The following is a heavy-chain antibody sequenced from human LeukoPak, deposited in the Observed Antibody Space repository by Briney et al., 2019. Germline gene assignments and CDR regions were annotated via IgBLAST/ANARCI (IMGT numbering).Heavy chain of an antibody. V-gene: IGHV4-59*01. CDR2: IYTSGST. CDR3: AGTIRGYYDSSGYFDY. CDR1: GGSISSYY. Sequence: PSETLSLTCTVSGGSISSYYWSWIRQPPGKGLEWIGCIYTSGSTNYNPSLKSRVTISVDTSKNQFSLKLSSVTAADTAVYYCAGTIRGYYDSSGYFDYWGQGTLVTVSS. D-gene: IGHD3-22*01. J-gene: IGHJ4*02.